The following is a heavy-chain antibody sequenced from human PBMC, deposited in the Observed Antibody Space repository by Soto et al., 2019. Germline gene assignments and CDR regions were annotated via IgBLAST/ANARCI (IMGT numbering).Heavy chain of an antibody. CDR2: ISGSGGST. V-gene: IGHV3-23*01. CDR1: GFTFSSYA. CDR3: AKDLAYCGGDCYPSGMDV. J-gene: IGHJ6*02. D-gene: IGHD2-21*02. Sequence: PGGSLRLSCAASGFTFSSYAMSWVRQAPGKGLEWVSAISGSGGSTYYADSVKGRFTISRDNSKNTLYLQMNSLRAEDTAVYYCAKDLAYCGGDCYPSGMDVWGQGTTVTVSS.